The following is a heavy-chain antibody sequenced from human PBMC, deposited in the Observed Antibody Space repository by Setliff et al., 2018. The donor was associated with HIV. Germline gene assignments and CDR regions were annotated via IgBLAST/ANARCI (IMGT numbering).Heavy chain of an antibody. D-gene: IGHD3-9*01. V-gene: IGHV4-59*08. CDR3: ARGVRGYGEIRYFFYYYYMDV. CDR2: IYYSGST. CDR1: GGSISSYY. Sequence: SETLSLTCTVSGGSISSYYWSWIRQPPGKGLEWIGYIYYSGSTNYNPSLKSRVTISVDTSKNQFSLKLSTVTAADTAVYYCARGVRGYGEIRYFFYYYYMDVWGKGTTVTVSS. J-gene: IGHJ6*03.